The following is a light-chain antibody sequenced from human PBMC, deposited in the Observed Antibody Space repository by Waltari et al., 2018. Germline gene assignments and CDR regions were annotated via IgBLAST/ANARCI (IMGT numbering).Light chain of an antibody. CDR1: QDISNY. V-gene: IGKV1-33*01. Sequence: IQLTQSPPYLSASVGERITITCQASQDISNYLNWYQQKPGKAPKLLISDASNLETGVPSRFSGSQSATYFTLTISNLQPEDIATYYCQRYDNLPVFAFGPGTKVNIK. CDR2: DAS. CDR3: QRYDNLPVFA. J-gene: IGKJ3*01.